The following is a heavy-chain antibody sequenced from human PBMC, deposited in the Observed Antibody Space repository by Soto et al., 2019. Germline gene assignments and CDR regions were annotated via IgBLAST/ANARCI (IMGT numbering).Heavy chain of an antibody. D-gene: IGHD3-16*02. CDR1: GFTFSSYA. J-gene: IGHJ4*01. V-gene: IGHV3-23*01. Sequence: PGGSLRLSCAASGFTFSSYAMSWVRQAPGKGLEWVSAISGSGGSTYYADSVKGRFTISRDNSKNTLYLQMNSLRAEDTAVYYCAKDIQSMCYSPRLLGHPDYCGQGTLVTVSS. CDR3: AKDIQSMCYSPRLLGHPDY. CDR2: ISGSGGST.